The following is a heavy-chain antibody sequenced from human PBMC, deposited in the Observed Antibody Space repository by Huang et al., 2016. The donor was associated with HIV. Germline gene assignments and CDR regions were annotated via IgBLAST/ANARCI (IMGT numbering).Heavy chain of an antibody. Sequence: QLQLHESGPGLVKPSETLSLPCTVSGDSISSDNYYWGWIRQSPGRGLEWLASIFYSGSTYYSASLKSRVTISVDTSKNQFSLKLNSVTAADTAVYYCARHDHNGGLYQFDYWGQGTLVTVSS. CDR3: ARHDHNGGLYQFDY. D-gene: IGHD2-8*02. CDR1: GDSISSDNYY. V-gene: IGHV4-39*01. J-gene: IGHJ4*02. CDR2: IFYSGST.